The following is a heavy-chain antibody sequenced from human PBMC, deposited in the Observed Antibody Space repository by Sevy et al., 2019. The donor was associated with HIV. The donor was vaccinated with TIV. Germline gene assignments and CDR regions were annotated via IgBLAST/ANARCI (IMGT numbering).Heavy chain of an antibody. CDR1: GYTFTDHY. D-gene: IGHD3-22*01. CDR2: INRKSGST. CDR3: ARVYYYDSNASLVY. J-gene: IGHJ4*02. V-gene: IGHV1-2*02. Sequence: ASVKVSCKTSGYTFTDHYMHWVRQAPGQGLEWMGWINRKSGSTSYSQKLQGRVTMTRDTSISTAYMELSRLRFDDTAVYYCARVYYYDSNASLVYWGQGTLVTVSS.